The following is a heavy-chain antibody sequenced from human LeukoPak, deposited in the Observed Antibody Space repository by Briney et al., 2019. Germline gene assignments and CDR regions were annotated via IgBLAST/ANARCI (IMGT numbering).Heavy chain of an antibody. CDR1: GFTFSNAW. V-gene: IGHV3-15*01. J-gene: IGHJ4*02. CDR2: IKGKADGGKT. CDR3: TTRRLYCTRNTCLRSQLGY. D-gene: IGHD2-8*01. Sequence: GGSLRLSCAPSGFTFSNAWIIWVRQAPGKGLEWVGRIKGKADGGKTDYAAPVRGRFTISRDDSKNTLYLQMTSLNTEDTAVYYCTTRRLYCTRNTCLRSQLGYWGQGALVTVSS.